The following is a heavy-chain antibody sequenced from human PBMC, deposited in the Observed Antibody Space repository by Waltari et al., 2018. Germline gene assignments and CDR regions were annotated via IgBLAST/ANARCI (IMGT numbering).Heavy chain of an antibody. CDR2: INRGGNI. CDR3: ARAEQGGSAVGPDFQH. D-gene: IGHD1-26*01. J-gene: IGHJ1*01. Sequence: QVHLQQWGAGLLKPSETLSLTCAVSGGPFRGYSWAWLRPPPGKGPEWSGEINRGGNINLNPSLKSRVIMSVDTSKNQVFLKLTSVTAADTAVYYCARAEQGGSAVGPDFQHWGQGTLVTVSS. V-gene: IGHV4-34*01. CDR1: GGPFRGYS.